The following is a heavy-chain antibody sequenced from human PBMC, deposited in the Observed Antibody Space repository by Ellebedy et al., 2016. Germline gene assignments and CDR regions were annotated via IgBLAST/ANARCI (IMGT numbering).Heavy chain of an antibody. CDR2: AFPADSRV. Sequence: GESLKISCKASGDDFASVFIAWVRQMPGKGLEWMGIAFPADSRVTYNPSFQGQVTISADKSITTAYLQWSSLKASDTAMYYCARRGLVGGWYESWGQGTLVTVSS. D-gene: IGHD3/OR15-3a*01. CDR3: ARRGLVGGWYES. V-gene: IGHV5-51*01. J-gene: IGHJ5*01. CDR1: GDDFASVF.